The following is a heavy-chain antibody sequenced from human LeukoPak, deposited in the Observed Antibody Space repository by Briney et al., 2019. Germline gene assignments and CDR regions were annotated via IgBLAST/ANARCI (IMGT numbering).Heavy chain of an antibody. CDR2: IYYSGST. Sequence: SETLSLTCTVSGGSISSYYWNWIRQPPGKGLEWIGHIYYSGSTNYSPSLKSRVTISVDTSKNQFSLKLSSVTAADTAVYYCARAPAGPPYYYMDVWGKGTTVAVSS. CDR3: ARAPAGPPYYYMDV. CDR1: GGSISSYY. J-gene: IGHJ6*03. V-gene: IGHV4-59*08.